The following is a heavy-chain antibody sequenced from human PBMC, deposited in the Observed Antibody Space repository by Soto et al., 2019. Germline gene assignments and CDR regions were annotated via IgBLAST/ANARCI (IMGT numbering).Heavy chain of an antibody. D-gene: IGHD3-22*01. Sequence: SETLSLTCTVSGGSISSSSYYWGWIRQPPGKGLEWIGSIYYSGSTYYNPSLKSRVTISVDTSKNQFSLKLSSVTAADTAVYYCARHKPETYYYDSSGYYFAFDIWGQGTMVTVSS. J-gene: IGHJ3*02. CDR3: ARHKPETYYYDSSGYYFAFDI. V-gene: IGHV4-39*01. CDR1: GGSISSSSYY. CDR2: IYYSGST.